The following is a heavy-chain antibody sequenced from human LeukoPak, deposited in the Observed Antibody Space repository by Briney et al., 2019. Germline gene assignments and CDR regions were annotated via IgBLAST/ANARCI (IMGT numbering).Heavy chain of an antibody. D-gene: IGHD3-22*01. V-gene: IGHV4-4*07. CDR1: GDSISTYY. Sequence: KPSETLSLTCTVSGDSISTYYWSWIRQSAGKGLEWIGRIYTSGSTNCNPSLKSRVTMSVDTSKNQFSLKLSSVTAADTAVYYCARAGYYYDGSGYYYADYWGQGTLVTVSS. J-gene: IGHJ4*02. CDR2: IYTSGST. CDR3: ARAGYYYDGSGYYYADY.